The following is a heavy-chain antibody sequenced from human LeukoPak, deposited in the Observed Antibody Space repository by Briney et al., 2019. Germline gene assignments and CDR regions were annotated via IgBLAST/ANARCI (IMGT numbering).Heavy chain of an antibody. CDR3: AKGVVGAPTSIPIDY. D-gene: IGHD1-26*01. Sequence: GGSLRLSCAASGFTFSSYAMSWVRQAPGKGLEWVSFISGSGSATNYADSVKGRFTISRDNSKNTLSLLLSSLRAEDTAVYYCAKGVVGAPTSIPIDYWGQGTLVTVSS. CDR1: GFTFSSYA. CDR2: ISGSGSAT. J-gene: IGHJ4*02. V-gene: IGHV3-23*01.